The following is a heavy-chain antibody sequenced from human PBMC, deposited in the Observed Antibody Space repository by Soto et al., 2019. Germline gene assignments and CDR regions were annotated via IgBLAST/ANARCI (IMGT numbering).Heavy chain of an antibody. Sequence: GGSLRLSCAASGFTVSSNYMSWVRQAPGKGLEWVSVIYSGGSTYYADSVKGRFTISRHNSKNTLYLQMNSLRAEDTAVYYVVLASRELSAPRFDAFDIWGQGTMVTVSS. D-gene: IGHD3-16*02. CDR1: GFTVSSNY. J-gene: IGHJ3*02. V-gene: IGHV3-53*04. CDR2: IYSGGST. CDR3: VLASRELSAPRFDAFDI.